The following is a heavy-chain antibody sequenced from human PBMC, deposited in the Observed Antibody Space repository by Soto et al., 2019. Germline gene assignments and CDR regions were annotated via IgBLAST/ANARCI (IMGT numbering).Heavy chain of an antibody. D-gene: IGHD6-13*01. CDR1: GGSISSSSYY. Sequence: SETLSLTCTVSGGSISSSSYYWGWIRQPPGKGLEWIGSIYYSGSTYYNPSLKSRVTISVDTSKNQFSLKLSSVTAADTAVYYCARLPVRIAPNAFEIWGQGTMVTV. J-gene: IGHJ3*02. CDR2: IYYSGST. CDR3: ARLPVRIAPNAFEI. V-gene: IGHV4-39*01.